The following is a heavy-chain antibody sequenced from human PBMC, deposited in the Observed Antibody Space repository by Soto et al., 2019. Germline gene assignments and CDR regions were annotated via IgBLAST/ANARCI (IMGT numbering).Heavy chain of an antibody. J-gene: IGHJ3*02. Sequence: QVQLVQSGPEVKKPGSSVKVSCEASGGTFSNFAVNWVRQAPGQGLEWVGGIIPLFNVAKYAQKFEGRVTILANDSTSKAYMALSRLRTAHTAEYSSATSGRYVLRYDYMDTDGLDICGQGTMVTVSP. V-gene: IGHV1-69*01. CDR1: GGTFSNFA. D-gene: IGHD4-4*01. CDR2: IIPLFNVA. CDR3: ATSGRYVLRYDYMDTDGLDI.